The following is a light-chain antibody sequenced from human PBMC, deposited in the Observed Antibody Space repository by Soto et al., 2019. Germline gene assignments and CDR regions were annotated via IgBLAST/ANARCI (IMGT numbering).Light chain of an antibody. V-gene: IGKV1-33*01. CDR2: DAS. J-gene: IGKJ2*01. CDR1: QDISNY. Sequence: DIQMNQSPSSLSASVGDRVTITCQASQDISNYLNWYQQKPGKAPKLLIYDASNLETGVPSRFSGSGSGTYITFTISSLQPEDIATYYCQQYDNLPLYTFGQGTKLEIK. CDR3: QQYDNLPLYT.